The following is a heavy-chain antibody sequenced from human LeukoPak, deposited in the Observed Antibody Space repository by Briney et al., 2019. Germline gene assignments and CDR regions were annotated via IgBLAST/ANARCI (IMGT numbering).Heavy chain of an antibody. CDR1: GGSISSGGYS. Sequence: SETLSLTCAVSGGSISSGGYSWSWIRQPPGKGLEWIGYFYYRGGTFYNPSRKSRVTISADTSKNQFSLKLSSVTAADTAVYYCARHPLYYYDILTGYYSHAVWFDPWGQGTLVTVSS. D-gene: IGHD3-9*01. J-gene: IGHJ5*02. CDR2: FYYRGGT. CDR3: ARHPLYYYDILTGYYSHAVWFDP. V-gene: IGHV4-30-4*07.